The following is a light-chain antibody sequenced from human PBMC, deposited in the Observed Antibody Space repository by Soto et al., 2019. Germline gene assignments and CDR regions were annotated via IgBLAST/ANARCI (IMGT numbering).Light chain of an antibody. CDR1: QSVSSNY. J-gene: IGKJ4*01. V-gene: IGKV3-20*01. CDR3: QQYGSSPVT. Sequence: EILLTQSPGTLSLSPGERATLSCRASQSVSSNYLAWYQQKPGQAHRLLIYGASSRATGIPDRFSGSESGTDFTLTISRLEPEDFAVYYCQQYGSSPVTFGGGTK. CDR2: GAS.